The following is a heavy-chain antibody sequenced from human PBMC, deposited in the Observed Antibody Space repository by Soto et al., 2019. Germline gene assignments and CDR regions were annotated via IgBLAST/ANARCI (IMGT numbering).Heavy chain of an antibody. CDR1: GFTFDDYA. Sequence: ESGGGLVQPGRSLRLSCAASGFTFDDYAMHWVRQAPGKGLEWVSGISWNSGSIGYVDSVKGRFTISRDNAKNSLYLQMNSLRAEDTALYYCAKSYGSGSYSTGFDYWGQGTLVTVSS. J-gene: IGHJ4*02. CDR2: ISWNSGSI. V-gene: IGHV3-9*01. D-gene: IGHD3-10*01. CDR3: AKSYGSGSYSTGFDY.